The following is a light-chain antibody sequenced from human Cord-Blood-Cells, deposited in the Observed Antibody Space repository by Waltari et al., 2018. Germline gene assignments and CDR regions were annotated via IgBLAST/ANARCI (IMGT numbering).Light chain of an antibody. CDR1: QSVSSSY. CDR2: GAS. CDR3: QQYGSSRT. Sequence: VLTQSPGTLSLSPGQRVTLSCRASQSVSSSYLTWYQQKPGQAPRLLIYGASSRATGIPDRFSGSGSGTDFTITISRLEPEDFAVYYCQQYGSSRTFGQGTKVDIK. V-gene: IGKV3-20*01. J-gene: IGKJ1*01.